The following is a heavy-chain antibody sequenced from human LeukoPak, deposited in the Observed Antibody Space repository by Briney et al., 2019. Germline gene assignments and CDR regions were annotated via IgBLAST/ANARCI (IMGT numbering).Heavy chain of an antibody. Sequence: SETLSLTCTVSGDSISNYYWSWIRQPPGKGLEWIGDIYYSGSTNYNPSLKSRVTMSVDTSKNQFSLKLSSVTAADTAVYYCARQRYYETSGYPFDPWGQGTLVTVSS. D-gene: IGHD3-22*01. CDR3: ARQRYYETSGYPFDP. CDR2: IYYSGST. CDR1: GDSISNYY. J-gene: IGHJ5*02. V-gene: IGHV4-59*01.